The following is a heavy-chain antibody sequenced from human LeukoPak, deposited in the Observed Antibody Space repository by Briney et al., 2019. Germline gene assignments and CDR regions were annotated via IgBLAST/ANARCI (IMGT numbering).Heavy chain of an antibody. V-gene: IGHV3-20*04. J-gene: IGHJ4*02. CDR1: GLTFDDYG. CDR2: INWNGGST. CDR3: ARLGTRYCTSTSCHSQFDF. Sequence: PGGSLRLSCAASGLTFDDYGMSWVRQAPGKGLEWVSGINWNGGSTGYADSVKGRFTISRDNAKNSLYLQMNSLRAEDTALYYCARLGTRYCTSTSCHSQFDFWGQGTLVTVSS. D-gene: IGHD2-2*01.